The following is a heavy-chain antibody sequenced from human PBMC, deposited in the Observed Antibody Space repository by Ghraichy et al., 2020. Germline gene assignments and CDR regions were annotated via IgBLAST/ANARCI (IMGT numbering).Heavy chain of an antibody. J-gene: IGHJ4*02. CDR3: ASLDIVTMVRGN. CDR1: GDSIHSVDFY. D-gene: IGHD3-10*01. V-gene: IGHV4-30-4*01. CDR2: IYYSGST. Sequence: GDSIHSVDFYWTWFRQSPGRGLELIGYIYYSGSTFYNPSFKGRLTLSMDTSKNQFSLRLSSVTTADTAVYYCASLDIVTMVRGNWGQGTLVTVSP.